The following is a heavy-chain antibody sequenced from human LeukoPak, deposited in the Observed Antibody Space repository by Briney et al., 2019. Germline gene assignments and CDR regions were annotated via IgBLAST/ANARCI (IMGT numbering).Heavy chain of an antibody. V-gene: IGHV3-53*01. Sequence: GGSLRLSCAASGFTFSSYCMSWVRQAPGKGLEWVAVIYSGGSTDHADSVKGRFTISRDNSKNTLYLQMSSLRAEDTALYFCARVPGGWDLYFDYWGQGTPVTVSS. CDR2: IYSGGST. J-gene: IGHJ4*02. CDR1: GFTFSSYC. CDR3: ARVPGGWDLYFDY. D-gene: IGHD1-26*01.